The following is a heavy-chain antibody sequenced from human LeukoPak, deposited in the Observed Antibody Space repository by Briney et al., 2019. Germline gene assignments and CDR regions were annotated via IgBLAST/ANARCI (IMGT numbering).Heavy chain of an antibody. CDR1: GYTFTKYF. J-gene: IGHJ4*02. D-gene: IGHD1-26*01. CDR2: IRSDSGNT. CDR3: ARDLSSTPNWELDY. Sequence: ASVKVSCKASGYTFTKYFIHWVRQAPGQGLEWMGRIRSDSGNTECSQRFQGRVTMTRDTSITTVYMELHSLTFDDAAVYYCARDLSSTPNWELDYWGQGALVTVSS. V-gene: IGHV1-2*06.